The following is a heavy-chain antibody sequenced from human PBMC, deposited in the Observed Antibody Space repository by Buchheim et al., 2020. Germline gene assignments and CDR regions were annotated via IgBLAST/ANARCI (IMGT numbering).Heavy chain of an antibody. Sequence: QVQLQESGPGLVKPSETLSLTCTVSGGSISSYYWGWIRQPPGKGLEWIGYIYYSGSTHYNPSLKSRVTISVDTSKNQFSLKLNSVTAADTAVYYCASISSGYPYYFDSWGQGTL. D-gene: IGHD6-19*01. CDR3: ASISSGYPYYFDS. V-gene: IGHV4-59*01. CDR2: IYYSGST. J-gene: IGHJ4*02. CDR1: GGSISSYY.